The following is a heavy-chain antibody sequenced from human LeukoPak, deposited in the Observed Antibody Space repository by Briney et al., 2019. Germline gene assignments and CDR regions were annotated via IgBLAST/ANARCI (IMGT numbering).Heavy chain of an antibody. CDR1: GFSLDDYA. V-gene: IGHV3-9*01. CDR3: IKDMGLDLFKDAFDV. J-gene: IGHJ3*01. CDR2: ISWDSGNK. Sequence: GGSLRLSCVGSGFSLDDYAMHWVRQAPGKGLEWVSSISWDSGNKAYGDSVKGRFTISRDNAKNSLYLQMNSLRPEDTAFYYCIKDMGLDLFKDAFDVWGQRTLVTVSS. D-gene: IGHD3-16*01.